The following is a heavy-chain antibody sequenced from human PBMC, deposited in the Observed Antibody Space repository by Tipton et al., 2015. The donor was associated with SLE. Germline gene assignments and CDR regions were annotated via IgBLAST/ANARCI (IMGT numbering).Heavy chain of an antibody. V-gene: IGHV4-59*02. J-gene: IGHJ4*02. Sequence: LRLSCTVSGGSVSTYYWSWIRQPPGKGLEWIGYIYYSGSTNYNTSLKSRVTISVDTSKNQFSLKLSSVTAADTAVYYCAGEYYFDYWGQGTLVTVSS. CDR3: AGEYYFDY. CDR1: GGSVSTYY. CDR2: IYYSGST.